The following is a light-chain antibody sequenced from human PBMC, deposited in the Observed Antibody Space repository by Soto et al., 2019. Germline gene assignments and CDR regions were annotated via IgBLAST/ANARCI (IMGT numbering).Light chain of an antibody. CDR1: QDISNY. CDR3: REYYNPMCT. V-gene: IGKV1-33*01. J-gene: IGKJ2*02. CDR2: DAS. Sequence: DIQMTQSPSSLSASVGDRVTITCQSSQDISNYLNSYQQKPGKAPKLLIYDASNLETAVPSRFSGRRSGTDFGLTMSSRQTEDIQTYYCREYYNPMCTFGQGTNVDIK.